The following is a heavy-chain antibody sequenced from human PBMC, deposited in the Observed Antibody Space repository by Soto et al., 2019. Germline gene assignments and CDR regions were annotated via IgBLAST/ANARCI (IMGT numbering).Heavy chain of an antibody. J-gene: IGHJ5*02. CDR1: GFTFSSYS. Sequence: EVQLVESGGGLVKPGGSLRLSCAASGFTFSSYSMNWVRQAPGKGLEWVSSSSSSSSYIYYADSVKGRFTISRDNAKNSLYLQMNSLRADDTAVYYCARSPTPNWFYPWGQGTLFTVSS. CDR2: SSSSSSYI. CDR3: ARSPTPNWFYP. V-gene: IGHV3-21*01.